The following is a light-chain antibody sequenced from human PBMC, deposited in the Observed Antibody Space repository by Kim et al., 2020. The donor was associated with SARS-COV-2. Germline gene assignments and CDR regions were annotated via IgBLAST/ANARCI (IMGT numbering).Light chain of an antibody. CDR2: DAS. Sequence: EVVLTQSPATLSVSPGESVTLSCRASQSVHRNLAWYQQKPGQAPSLLIDDASTRATGIPARFSGSGSGTEFTLTISSLQPDDSAVYYCQQCDQWPFTFGGGTKVDIK. J-gene: IGKJ4*01. CDR1: QSVHRN. V-gene: IGKV3-15*01. CDR3: QQCDQWPFT.